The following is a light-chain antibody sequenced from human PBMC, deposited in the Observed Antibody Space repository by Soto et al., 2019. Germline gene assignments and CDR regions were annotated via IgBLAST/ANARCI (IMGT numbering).Light chain of an antibody. CDR1: QSVSNT. CDR3: QQYNNWPLT. J-gene: IGKJ4*01. CDR2: GPS. Sequence: EIVMTQSPATLSVSPGERATLSCRASQSVSNTLAGNHQKLGQAPSLLIYGPSTRATGIPARFSGSGSGTEFTLTISSLQSEDFAVYYCQQYNNWPLTFGGGTKVEIK. V-gene: IGKV3-15*01.